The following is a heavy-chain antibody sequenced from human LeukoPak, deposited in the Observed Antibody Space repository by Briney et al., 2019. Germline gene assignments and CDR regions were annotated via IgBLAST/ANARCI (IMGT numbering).Heavy chain of an antibody. V-gene: IGHV3-23*01. J-gene: IGHJ4*02. CDR2: ISGSGGST. D-gene: IGHD3-22*01. CDR3: AKDTYDSSDFYGLRPYFDY. Sequence: GGSLRLSCAASGFTFSSYAMSWVRQAPGKGLEWVSAISGSGGSTYYADSVKGRFTISRDNSKNTLYLQMNSLRTEDTAVYYCAKDTYDSSDFYGLRPYFDYWGQGTLVTVSS. CDR1: GFTFSSYA.